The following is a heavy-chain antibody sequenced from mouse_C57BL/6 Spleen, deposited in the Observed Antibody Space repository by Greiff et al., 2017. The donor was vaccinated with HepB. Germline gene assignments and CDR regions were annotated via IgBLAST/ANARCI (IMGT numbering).Heavy chain of an antibody. Sequence: VHLVESGPELVKPGASVKISCKASGYAFSSSWMNWVKQRPGKGLEWIGRIYPGDGDTNYNGKFKGKATLTADKSSSTAYMQLSSLTSEDSAVYFCARSPYYYGSSYLYAMDYWGQGTSVTVSS. V-gene: IGHV1-82*01. CDR1: GYAFSSSW. CDR2: IYPGDGDT. D-gene: IGHD1-1*01. J-gene: IGHJ4*01. CDR3: ARSPYYYGSSYLYAMDY.